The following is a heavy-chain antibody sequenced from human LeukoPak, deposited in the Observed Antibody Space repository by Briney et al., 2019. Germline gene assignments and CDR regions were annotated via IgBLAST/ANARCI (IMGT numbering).Heavy chain of an antibody. CDR3: ARAFLIGYGEEY. V-gene: IGHV1-2*02. CDR2: INPNSGGT. CDR1: GYTFTSYY. J-gene: IGHJ4*02. Sequence: ASVKVSCKASGYTFTSYYMHWVRQAPGQGLEWMGWINPNSGGTNYAQKFQGRVTMTRDTSISTAYMELSRLRSDDTAVYYCARAFLIGYGEEYWGQGTLVTVSS. D-gene: IGHD4-17*01.